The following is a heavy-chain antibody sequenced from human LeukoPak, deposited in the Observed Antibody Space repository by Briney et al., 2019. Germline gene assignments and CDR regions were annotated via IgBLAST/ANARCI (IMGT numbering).Heavy chain of an antibody. CDR1: GGSFSGYY. Sequence: SETLSLTCAVYGGSFSGYYWSWIRQPPGKGLEWIGEINQSGSTNYNPSLKSRVTISVDTSKNQFSLKLCSVTAADTAVYYCARDKYYGSGNYGKYNWFDPWGQGTLVTVSS. V-gene: IGHV4-34*01. CDR2: INQSGST. J-gene: IGHJ5*02. D-gene: IGHD3-10*01. CDR3: ARDKYYGSGNYGKYNWFDP.